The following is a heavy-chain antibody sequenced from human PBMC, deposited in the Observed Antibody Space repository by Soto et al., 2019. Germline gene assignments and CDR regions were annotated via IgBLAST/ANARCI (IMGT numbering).Heavy chain of an antibody. Sequence: PGESLKISCAASGFTFSSYAMSWVRQAPGKGLEWVSAISGSGGSTYYRDTVKGRFTISRDNSKNTLYLQMNSLRAEDTAVYYCARTDKYNSQSSGWANRFDYWGQGTLVTVSS. J-gene: IGHJ4*02. V-gene: IGHV3-23*01. D-gene: IGHD6-19*01. CDR2: ISGSGGST. CDR3: ARTDKYNSQSSGWANRFDY. CDR1: GFTFSSYA.